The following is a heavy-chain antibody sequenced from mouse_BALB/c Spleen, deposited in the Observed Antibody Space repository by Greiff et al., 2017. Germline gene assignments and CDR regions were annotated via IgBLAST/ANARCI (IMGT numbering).Heavy chain of an antibody. CDR3: ASTGTYDY. D-gene: IGHD4-1*02. J-gene: IGHJ2*01. Sequence: EVKVVESGGGLVKPGGSLKLSCAASGFTFSSYAMSWVRQTPEKRLEWVATISSGGSYTYYPDSVKGRFTISRDNAKNTLYLQMSSLRSEDTAMYYCASTGTYDYWGQGTTLTVSS. CDR1: GFTFSSYA. CDR2: ISSGGSYT. V-gene: IGHV5-9-3*01.